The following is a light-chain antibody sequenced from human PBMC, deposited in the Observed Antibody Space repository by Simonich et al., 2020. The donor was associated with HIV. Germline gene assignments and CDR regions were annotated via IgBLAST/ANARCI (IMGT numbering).Light chain of an antibody. V-gene: IGKV1-12*02. Sequence: QMTQSPSSVSASVGDRLTITCRASQGIGSWLAWYQQKPGKAPKLLIYAASSLQSGVPSRFSGGGFGTDFTLTISSLQPEDFATYYCQQANTFPSITFGQGTRLEMK. CDR3: QQANTFPSIT. CDR1: QGIGSW. J-gene: IGKJ5*01. CDR2: AAS.